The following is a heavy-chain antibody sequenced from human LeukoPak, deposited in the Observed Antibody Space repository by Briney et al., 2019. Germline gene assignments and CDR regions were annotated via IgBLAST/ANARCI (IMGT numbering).Heavy chain of an antibody. J-gene: IGHJ4*02. CDR2: SRNRAKSYTT. Sequence: GGSLRLSCAVSGFTFSDHYMDWIRQAPGKGLEWVGRSRNRAKSYTTDYAASVKGRFTISRDDSKSTLYLQMNSLETEDTAVYYCSRDATGDHWGQGTLVSVSS. V-gene: IGHV3-72*01. CDR1: GFTFSDHY. CDR3: SRDATGDH.